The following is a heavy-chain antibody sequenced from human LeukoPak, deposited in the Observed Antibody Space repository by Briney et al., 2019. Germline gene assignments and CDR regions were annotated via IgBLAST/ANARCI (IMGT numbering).Heavy chain of an antibody. V-gene: IGHV4-34*01. Sequence: SETLSLTCAVYGGSFSGYYWSWIRQPPGKGLEWIGEINHSGSTNYNPSLKSRVTISVDTSKNQFSLHLSSVTAADTAVYYCARGGDGHAKGRWWLEFWGQGTLVTASS. CDR3: ARGGDGHAKGRWWLEF. CDR1: GGSFSGYY. J-gene: IGHJ4*02. D-gene: IGHD2-15*01. CDR2: INHSGST.